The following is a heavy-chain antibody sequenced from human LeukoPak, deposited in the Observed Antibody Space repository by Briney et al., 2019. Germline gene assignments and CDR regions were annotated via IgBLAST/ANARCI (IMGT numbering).Heavy chain of an antibody. CDR2: IYSSGST. Sequence: PSETLSLTCTVSGGSISSGTYYWTWIRQPAGKGLEWIGRIYSSGSTSYNPSLKSRVTISVDTSKNQFSLKLSSVTAADTAVYYCARKGKSMPLGYCSGGSCYNRAFDIWGQGTMVTVSS. CDR1: GGSISSGTYY. V-gene: IGHV4-61*02. CDR3: ARKGKSMPLGYCSGGSCYNRAFDI. J-gene: IGHJ3*02. D-gene: IGHD2-15*01.